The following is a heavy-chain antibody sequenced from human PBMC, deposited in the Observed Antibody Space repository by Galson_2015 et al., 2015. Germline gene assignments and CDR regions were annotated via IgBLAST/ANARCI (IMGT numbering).Heavy chain of an antibody. J-gene: IGHJ4*02. D-gene: IGHD2-2*01. CDR2: IYYSGCT. CDR3: ASIYCSSTSCRSALDY. V-gene: IGHV4-59*01. Sequence: KGLEWIGYIYYSGCTNYNPSLKSRVTISVDTSKNQLSLKLSSVTAADTAVYYCASIYCSSTSCRSALDYWGQGTLVTVSS.